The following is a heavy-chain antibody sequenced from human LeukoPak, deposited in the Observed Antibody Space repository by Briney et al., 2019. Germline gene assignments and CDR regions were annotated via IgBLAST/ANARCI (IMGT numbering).Heavy chain of an antibody. V-gene: IGHV1-18*01. CDR3: ARSQGGSFNF. Sequence: ASVKVSCKGSGYTFATYGVSWVRQAPGQGLEWMGWTSAHYGDTNFARRLQDRVTLTTDTSTSTAYMELRSLKSDDTAVYYCARSQGGSFNFWGQGTPVTVSS. CDR2: TSAHYGDT. J-gene: IGHJ4*02. CDR1: GYTFATYG. D-gene: IGHD3-16*01.